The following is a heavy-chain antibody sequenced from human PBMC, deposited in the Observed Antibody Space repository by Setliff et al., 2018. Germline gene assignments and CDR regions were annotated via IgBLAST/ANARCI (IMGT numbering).Heavy chain of an antibody. CDR1: GGSIKDEDHY. CDR2: IYYSGAT. Sequence: PSETLSLTCTVSGGSIKDEDHYWGWIRQPPGKGLEWIGTIYYSGATYHNPSLKSRLAISVDTSKNQFSLNLSSVTAADTAVYYCARGPRYSGSYFYGMDVWGQGTTVTVSS. D-gene: IGHD1-26*01. V-gene: IGHV4-39*01. CDR3: ARGPRYSGSYFYGMDV. J-gene: IGHJ6*02.